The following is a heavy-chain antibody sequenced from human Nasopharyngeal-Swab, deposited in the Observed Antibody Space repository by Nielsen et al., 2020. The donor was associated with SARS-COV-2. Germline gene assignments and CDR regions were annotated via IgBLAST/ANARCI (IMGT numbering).Heavy chain of an antibody. CDR2: MSYSGGP. Sequence: WIRQPPGKGLEWIGSMSYSGGPFYNPSLRNRVTLSVDTSKNLLSLNLESVTAADTALYYCARHSRVTTVVVVTLFDFWGQGIQVTVSS. D-gene: IGHD4-11*01. CDR3: ARHSRVTTVVVVTLFDF. V-gene: IGHV4-39*01. J-gene: IGHJ4*01.